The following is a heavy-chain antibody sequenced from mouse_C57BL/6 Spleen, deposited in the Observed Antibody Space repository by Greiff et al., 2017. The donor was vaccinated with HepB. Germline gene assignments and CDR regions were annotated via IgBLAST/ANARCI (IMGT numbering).Heavy chain of an antibody. CDR1: GYTFTSYG. V-gene: IGHV1-81*01. CDR2: IYPRSGNT. Sequence: VQLQQSGAELARPGASVKLSCKASGYTFTSYGISWVKQRTGQGLEWIGEIYPRSGNTYYNEKFKGKATLTADKSSSTAYIELRSLTSEDSAVYFCARSWGPAWFAYWGQGTLVTVSA. D-gene: IGHD4-1*01. CDR3: ARSWGPAWFAY. J-gene: IGHJ3*01.